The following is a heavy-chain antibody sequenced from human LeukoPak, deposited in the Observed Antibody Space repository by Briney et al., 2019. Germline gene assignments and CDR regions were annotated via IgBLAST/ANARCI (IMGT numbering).Heavy chain of an antibody. V-gene: IGHV3-23*01. Sequence: PGGSLRLSCAASGFTFSSYAMSWVRQAPGKGLEWVSTINGSGGSIYYADSVKGRFTISRDNSKNTLYLQMNSLRAEDTAVYYCAKSILMTTVTTYYFDYWGQGTLVTVSS. J-gene: IGHJ4*02. CDR3: AKSILMTTVTTYYFDY. D-gene: IGHD4-17*01. CDR1: GFTFSSYA. CDR2: INGSGGSI.